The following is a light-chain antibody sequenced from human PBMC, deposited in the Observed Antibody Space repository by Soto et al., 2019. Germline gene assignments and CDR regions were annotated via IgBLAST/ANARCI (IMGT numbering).Light chain of an antibody. J-gene: IGKJ1*01. V-gene: IGKV4-1*01. CDR3: QQFYTTPS. Sequence: DIVMTRSPDSLAVSLGERATINCKSSQRVLYSGNNKDALVWYQQKPGQPLKMLISWASTRESGVPDRFSGSGSGTDFTLTISSLQAEDVAVYYCQQFYTTPSFGQGTKVEIK. CDR2: WAS. CDR1: QRVLYSGNNKDA.